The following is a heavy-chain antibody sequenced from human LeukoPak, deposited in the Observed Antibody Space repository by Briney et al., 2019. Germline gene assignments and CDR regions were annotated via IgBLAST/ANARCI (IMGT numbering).Heavy chain of an antibody. CDR2: IRYDGSNK. D-gene: IGHD6-19*01. V-gene: IGHV3-30*02. CDR3: AKDPGPIAVASNYFDY. Sequence: PGGSLRLSCAASGFTFSSYGMHWVRQAPGKGLEWVAFIRYDGSNKYYADSVKGRFTISRDNSKNTLYLQMNSLRAEDTAVYYCAKDPGPIAVASNYFDYWGQGTLVTVSS. CDR1: GFTFSSYG. J-gene: IGHJ4*02.